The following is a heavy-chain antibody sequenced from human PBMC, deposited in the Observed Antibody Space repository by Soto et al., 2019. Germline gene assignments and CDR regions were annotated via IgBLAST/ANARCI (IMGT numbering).Heavy chain of an antibody. V-gene: IGHV1-18*01. J-gene: IGHJ5*01. CDR3: ARDSTDSRTYCEFDS. CDR1: GYSFTSFG. CDR2: ISTYRNTP. D-gene: IGHD1-26*01. Sequence: QVQLVQSGTEVKRPGASVRVSCKASGYSFTSFGVSWVRQAPGQGLEWMGWISTYRNTPKYAQKFQGRVTMTADPSTTTAYMELRGLRSDDTAVYFCARDSTDSRTYCEFDSWGQGTLVTVSS.